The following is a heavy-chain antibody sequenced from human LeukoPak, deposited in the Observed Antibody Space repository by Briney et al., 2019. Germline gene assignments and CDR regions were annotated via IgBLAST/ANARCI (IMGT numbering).Heavy chain of an antibody. J-gene: IGHJ4*02. Sequence: SETLSFTCAVYGGSFSGYYWSWIRQPPGKGLEWIGEINHSGSTNYNPSLKSRVTISVDTSKNQFSLKLSSVTAADTAVYYCAGSYYDSSGYSTDYWGQGTLVTVSS. D-gene: IGHD3-22*01. CDR1: GGSFSGYY. CDR2: INHSGST. V-gene: IGHV4-34*01. CDR3: AGSYYDSSGYSTDY.